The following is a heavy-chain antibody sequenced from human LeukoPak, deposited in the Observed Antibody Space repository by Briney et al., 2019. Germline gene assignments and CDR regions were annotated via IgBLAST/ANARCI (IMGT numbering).Heavy chain of an antibody. D-gene: IGHD3-22*01. CDR1: GFTFSDYY. J-gene: IGHJ4*02. CDR2: ISGSSSYI. V-gene: IGHV3-11*06. CDR3: AKGHYYDSSGYSPPDFDY. Sequence: GGSLRLSCAAAGFTFSDYYMSWIRQAPGKGLEWVSSISGSSSYIYYADSVKGRFSISRDNAKNSLYLQMNSLRAEDTAVYYCAKGHYYDSSGYSPPDFDYWGQGTLVTVSS.